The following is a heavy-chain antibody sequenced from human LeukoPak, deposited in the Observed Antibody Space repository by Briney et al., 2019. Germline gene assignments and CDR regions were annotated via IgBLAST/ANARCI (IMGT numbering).Heavy chain of an antibody. CDR1: GFTFSSYG. V-gene: IGHV3-30*18. Sequence: GGSLRLSCAASGFTFSSYGMHWVRQAPGKGLEWVAVISYDGSNKYYADSVKGRFTISGDNSKNTLYLQMNSLRAEDTAVYYCAKGAAGTFEFDYWGQGTLVTVSS. J-gene: IGHJ4*02. CDR2: ISYDGSNK. CDR3: AKGAAGTFEFDY. D-gene: IGHD6-13*01.